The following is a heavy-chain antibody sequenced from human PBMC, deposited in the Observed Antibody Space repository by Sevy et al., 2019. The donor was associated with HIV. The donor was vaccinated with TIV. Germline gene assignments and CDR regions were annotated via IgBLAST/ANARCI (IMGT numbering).Heavy chain of an antibody. J-gene: IGHJ4*02. CDR1: GGSISSYY. D-gene: IGHD5-12*01. CDR3: ARSGSEMATTWDFDY. CDR2: IYYSGST. Sequence: SETLSLTCTVSGGSISSYYWSWIRQPPGKGLEWIGYIYYSGSTNYNPSLKSRVTISVDTSKNQFSLKLSSVTGADTAVYYCARSGSEMATTWDFDYWGQGTLVTVSS. V-gene: IGHV4-59*01.